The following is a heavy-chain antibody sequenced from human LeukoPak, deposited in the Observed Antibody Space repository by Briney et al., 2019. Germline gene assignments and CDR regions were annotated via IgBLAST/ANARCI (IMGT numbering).Heavy chain of an antibody. CDR1: GFTFSGSA. D-gene: IGHD4-17*01. J-gene: IGHJ4*02. Sequence: GGSLRLSCAASGFTFSGSAMHWVRQASGKGLEWVGRIRSEANSYASAYAAAVKGRFTISRDDSKNTAYLQMNRLKTEDTAAYYCNSHEDYGDYYFDYWGQGTLVTVSS. CDR3: NSHEDYGDYYFDY. CDR2: IRSEANSYAS. V-gene: IGHV3-73*01.